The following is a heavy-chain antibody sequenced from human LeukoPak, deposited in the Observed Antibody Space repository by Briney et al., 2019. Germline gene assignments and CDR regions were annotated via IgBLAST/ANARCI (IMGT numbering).Heavy chain of an antibody. CDR1: GYTFTSYY. Sequence: ASVKVSCKASGYTFTSYYMHWVRQAPGQGLEWMGRINPNSGGTNYAQKFQGRVTMTRDTSISTAYMELSRLRSDDTAVYYCARHRPSYSSGWYIDYWGQGILVTVSS. V-gene: IGHV1-2*06. CDR3: ARHRPSYSSGWYIDY. CDR2: INPNSGGT. J-gene: IGHJ4*02. D-gene: IGHD6-19*01.